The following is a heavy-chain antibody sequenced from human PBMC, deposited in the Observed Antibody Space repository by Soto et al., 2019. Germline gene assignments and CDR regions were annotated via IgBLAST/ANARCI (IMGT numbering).Heavy chain of an antibody. V-gene: IGHV1-24*01. Sequence: ASVKVSCKVSGYTLTELSMHWVRQAPGKGLEWMGGFDPEDGETIYAQKFQGRVTMTEDTSTDTAYMELSSLRSEDTAVYYCARDDFLMTTVTTGRPFYYYYYMDVWGKGTTVTVSS. CDR1: GYTLTELS. CDR2: FDPEDGET. CDR3: ARDDFLMTTVTTGRPFYYYYYMDV. D-gene: IGHD4-4*01. J-gene: IGHJ6*03.